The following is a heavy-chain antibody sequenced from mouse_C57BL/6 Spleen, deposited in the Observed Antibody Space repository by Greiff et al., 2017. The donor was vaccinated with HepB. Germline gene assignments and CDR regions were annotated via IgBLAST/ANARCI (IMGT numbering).Heavy chain of an antibody. CDR2: IYPETGGT. CDR1: GYTFTDYE. D-gene: IGHD1-1*01. J-gene: IGHJ2*01. Sequence: VQLQQSGAELVRPGASVTLSCKASGYTFTDYEMHWVKQTPVHGLEWIGAIYPETGGTAYNQKFKGKAILTADKSSSTAYMELRSLTSEDSAVYYCTRNPDYYGSSYGGDYWGQGTTLTVSS. CDR3: TRNPDYYGSSYGGDY. V-gene: IGHV1-15*01.